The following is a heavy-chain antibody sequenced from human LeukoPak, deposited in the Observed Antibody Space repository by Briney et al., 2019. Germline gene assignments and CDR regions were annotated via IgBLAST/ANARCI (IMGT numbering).Heavy chain of an antibody. J-gene: IGHJ4*02. V-gene: IGHV3-23*01. D-gene: IGHD2-2*01. CDR2: IGGGGANT. CDR3: ARDIVVVSDY. CDR1: GFIFTNYA. Sequence: GGSLRLSCAASGFIFTNYAMGWVHQAPGKGLEWVSAIGGGGANTYYADSVKGRFTISRDNSKNTLYLQMNSLRADDTAVYYCARDIVVVSDYWGQGTLVTVSS.